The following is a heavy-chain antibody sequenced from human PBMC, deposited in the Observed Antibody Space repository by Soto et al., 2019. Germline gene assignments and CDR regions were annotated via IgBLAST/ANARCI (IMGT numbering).Heavy chain of an antibody. J-gene: IGHJ4*02. CDR2: ISGSGSNT. CDR3: ASNSPTHDY. CDR1: GLTFSSYG. V-gene: IGHV3-23*01. Sequence: GGSLRLSCAASGLTFSSYGMSWVRQAPGKGLEWVSGISGSGSNTYYADSVKGRFTISRDNSKNTLYLQMSSLRDDDTAVYYCASNSPTHDYWGQGTLVTVSS.